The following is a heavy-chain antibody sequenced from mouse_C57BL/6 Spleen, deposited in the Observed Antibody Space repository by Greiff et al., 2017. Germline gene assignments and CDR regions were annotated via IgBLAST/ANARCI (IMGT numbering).Heavy chain of an antibody. Sequence: EVMLVESGEGLVKPGGSLKLSCAASGFTFSSYAMSWVRQTPEKRLAWVAYISSGGDYIYYADTVKGRFTISRDNARNTLYLQMSSLKSEDTAMYYCTRENLGQGLYFDYWGQGTTLTVSS. D-gene: IGHD3-3*01. V-gene: IGHV5-9-1*02. CDR3: TRENLGQGLYFDY. J-gene: IGHJ2*01. CDR2: ISSGGDYI. CDR1: GFTFSSYA.